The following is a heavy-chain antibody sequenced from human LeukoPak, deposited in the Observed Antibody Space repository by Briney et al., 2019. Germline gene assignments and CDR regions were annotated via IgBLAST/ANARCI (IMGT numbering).Heavy chain of an antibody. V-gene: IGHV4-34*01. CDR1: GGSFSAYY. D-gene: IGHD4-11*01. CDR3: ARAIRNFWFDP. Sequence: SETLSLTCAVYGGSFSAYYWNWIRQPPGKGLEWIGEINHSGSTNYNPSLKSRVTISVDTSKNQFSLKLSSVTAADTAVYYCARAIRNFWFDPWGQGTLVTVSS. J-gene: IGHJ5*02. CDR2: INHSGST.